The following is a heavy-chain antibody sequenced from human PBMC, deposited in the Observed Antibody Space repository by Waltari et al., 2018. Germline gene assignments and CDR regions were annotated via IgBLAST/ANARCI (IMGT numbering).Heavy chain of an antibody. CDR1: GFTFSSYG. V-gene: IGHV3-30*02. J-gene: IGHJ6*03. D-gene: IGHD3-22*01. Sequence: QVQLVESGGGVVQPGGSLRLACAASGFTFSSYGMPWFRQAPGKGPEWGAFIRYDGSNKYYADSVKGRFTISRDNSKNTLYLQMNSLRAEDTAVYYCAKDGYYYDSSGSQPYYYYYYMDVWGKGTTVTISS. CDR2: IRYDGSNK. CDR3: AKDGYYYDSSGSQPYYYYYYMDV.